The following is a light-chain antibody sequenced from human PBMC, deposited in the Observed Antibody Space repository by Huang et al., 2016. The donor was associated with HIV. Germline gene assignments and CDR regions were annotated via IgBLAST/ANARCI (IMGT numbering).Light chain of an antibody. Sequence: EIVMTQSPATLSASPGERATLSCRASQSVSSNLAWYQQKPGQAPRLLIYGASTRAPGIPARFSGSGSGTDFTLTISSLQSEDFAVYYCQQNNNWPPLFTFGPGTKVDIK. V-gene: IGKV3-15*01. CDR1: QSVSSN. CDR2: GAS. J-gene: IGKJ3*01. CDR3: QQNNNWPPLFT.